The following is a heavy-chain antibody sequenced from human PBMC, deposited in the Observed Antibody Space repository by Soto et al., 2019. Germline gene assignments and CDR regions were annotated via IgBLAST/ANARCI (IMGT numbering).Heavy chain of an antibody. CDR3: ARETADLSIYYYYGMDV. J-gene: IGHJ6*02. V-gene: IGHV3-53*01. Sequence: EVQLVESGGGLIQPGGSLRLSCAASGFTVSSNYMSWVRQAPGKGLEWVSVIYSGGSTYYADSVKGRFTISRDNSMNTLYLQMNSLRAEDTAVYYCARETADLSIYYYYGMDVWGQGTTVTVSS. CDR1: GFTVSSNY. CDR2: IYSGGST.